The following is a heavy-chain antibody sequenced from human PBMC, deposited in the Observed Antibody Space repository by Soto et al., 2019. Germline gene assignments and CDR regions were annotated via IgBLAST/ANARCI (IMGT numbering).Heavy chain of an antibody. CDR1: GFTFSSYS. J-gene: IGHJ6*02. CDR3: ARDKPDCSGGNCYYYYGMDV. V-gene: IGHV3-21*01. D-gene: IGHD2-15*01. CDR2: ISSSSSYI. Sequence: GGSRRLSCAASGFTFSSYSMNWVRQAPGKGLEWVSSISSSSSYIYYADSVKGRFTISRDNAKNSLHLQMNSLRAEDTAVYYCARDKPDCSGGNCYYYYGMDVWGQGTTVTVSS.